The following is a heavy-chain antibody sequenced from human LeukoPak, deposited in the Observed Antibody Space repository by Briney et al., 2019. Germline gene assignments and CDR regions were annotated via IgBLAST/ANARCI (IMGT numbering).Heavy chain of an antibody. Sequence: PGGSLRLSCAASGFTFSNAWMSWVRQAPGKGLEWVGRIKSKTDGGTTDYAAPVKGRFTISRDDSKNTLYLQMNSLKTEDTAVYYCTTDLAYYYDSSGFAGYFDYWGQGTLVTVSS. CDR2: IKSKTDGGTT. V-gene: IGHV3-15*01. J-gene: IGHJ4*02. CDR3: TTDLAYYYDSSGFAGYFDY. CDR1: GFTFSNAW. D-gene: IGHD3-22*01.